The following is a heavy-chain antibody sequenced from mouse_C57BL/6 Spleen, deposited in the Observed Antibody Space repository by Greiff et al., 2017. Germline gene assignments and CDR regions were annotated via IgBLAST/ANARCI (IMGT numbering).Heavy chain of an antibody. J-gene: IGHJ1*03. CDR1: GYTFTSYW. D-gene: IGHD1-1*01. Sequence: QVQLQQSGAELVKPGASVKLSCKASGYTFTSYWMQWVKQRPGQGLEWIGEIDPSDSYTNYNQKFKGKATLTVDTSSSTAYMQLSSLTSEDSAVYYCARGGSYWYFDVWGTGTTVTVSS. CDR3: ARGGSYWYFDV. CDR2: IDPSDSYT. V-gene: IGHV1-50*01.